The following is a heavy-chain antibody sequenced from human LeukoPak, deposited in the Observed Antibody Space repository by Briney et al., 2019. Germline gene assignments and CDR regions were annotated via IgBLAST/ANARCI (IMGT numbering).Heavy chain of an antibody. CDR3: AKGKYYDFWSGYYPGY. D-gene: IGHD3-3*01. Sequence: GGSLRLSCAASGFTFSNYAMSWVRQAPGKGLEWVSSISGSGGSTYYADSVKGRFTISRDNFKNTLYLQMNSLRAEDTAVYYCAKGKYYDFWSGYYPGYWGQGTLVTVSS. V-gene: IGHV3-23*01. CDR2: ISGSGGST. J-gene: IGHJ4*02. CDR1: GFTFSNYA.